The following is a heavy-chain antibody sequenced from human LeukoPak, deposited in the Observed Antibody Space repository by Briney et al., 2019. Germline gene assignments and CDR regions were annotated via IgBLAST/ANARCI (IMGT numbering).Heavy chain of an antibody. CDR3: ARGKRYCTNGICYTNGGFDH. Sequence: GGSLRLSCAASGFTFSSYVMHWVRQAPGKGLEYVSAISSNGGSTYYPNSVKGRFTISRDNSKNTLYLQMGSLRAEDMAIYYCARGKRYCTNGICYTNGGFDHWGQGTLVTVSS. D-gene: IGHD2-8*01. V-gene: IGHV3-64*01. CDR1: GFTFSSYV. CDR2: ISSNGGST. J-gene: IGHJ4*02.